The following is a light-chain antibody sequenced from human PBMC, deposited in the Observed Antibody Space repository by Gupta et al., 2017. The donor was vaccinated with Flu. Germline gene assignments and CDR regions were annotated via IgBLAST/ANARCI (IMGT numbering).Light chain of an antibody. CDR2: AAS. CDR1: QSVRKF. J-gene: IGKJ1*01. V-gene: IGKV1-39*01. CDR3: QQSSTTPRT. Sequence: DIQMTQSPSSLSASVGDRVTITCRASQSVRKFLNWYQQKPRKAPKLLIYAASNLESGVPARFSGSGSETDFTLTISSLQREDVATYYCQQSSTTPRTFGQGTKVEI.